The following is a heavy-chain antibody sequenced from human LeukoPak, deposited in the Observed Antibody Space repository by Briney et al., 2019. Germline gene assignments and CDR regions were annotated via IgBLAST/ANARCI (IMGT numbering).Heavy chain of an antibody. V-gene: IGHV4-39*01. J-gene: IGHJ4*02. Sequence: SETLSLTCTVSGGSISSSSYYWGWIRQPPGKGLEWIGSIYYSGSTYYNPSLKSRVTISVDTSKDQFSLKLSSVTAADTAVYYCARGPMIVVVIGYYFDYWGQGTLVTVSS. CDR2: IYYSGST. CDR3: ARGPMIVVVIGYYFDY. D-gene: IGHD3-22*01. CDR1: GGSISSSSYY.